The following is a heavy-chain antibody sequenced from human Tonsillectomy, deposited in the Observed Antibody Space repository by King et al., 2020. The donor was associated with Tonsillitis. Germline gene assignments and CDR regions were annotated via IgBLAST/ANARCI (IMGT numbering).Heavy chain of an antibody. Sequence: QLVQSGAEVKKPGSSVKVSCKASGGTFSSYAISWVRQAPGQGLEWMGGFIPIFDKPNYAQKFQGRVTITADISTTTAYMELRSLRSEDTAVYYCARDLIARGSSPFFDPWGQGTLVTVSS. CDR1: GGTFSSYA. V-gene: IGHV1-69*06. D-gene: IGHD3-10*01. CDR3: ARDLIARGSSPFFDP. J-gene: IGHJ5*02. CDR2: FIPIFDKP.